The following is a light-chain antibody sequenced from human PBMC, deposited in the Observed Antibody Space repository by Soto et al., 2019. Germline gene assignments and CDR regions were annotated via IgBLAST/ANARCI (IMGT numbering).Light chain of an antibody. Sequence: DIQMPQSPSSLSASVGDRVTITCRASQGVSAYLLWYQQRQGTAPKLLIYAASNLLSGVPSRFSGNEAGTNFTLTISSLQPEDIATYYCQQRNKTPHTFGQGTKLQTK. CDR3: QQRNKTPHT. V-gene: IGKV1-39*01. CDR1: QGVSAY. CDR2: AAS. J-gene: IGKJ2*01.